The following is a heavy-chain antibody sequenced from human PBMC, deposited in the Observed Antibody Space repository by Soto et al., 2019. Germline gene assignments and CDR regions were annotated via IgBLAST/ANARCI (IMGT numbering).Heavy chain of an antibody. CDR1: GFTFSRYA. Sequence: EVQLLESGGGLVQPGGSLRLSCAASGFTFSRYAMSWVRQAPGKGLEWVSAISGSGGSTYYADSVKGRFTISRDNSKNTLYLQMNSLRAEDTAVYYCAKEKTTYYYDSSGYYASEFDYWGQGTLVTVSS. CDR3: AKEKTTYYYDSSGYYASEFDY. D-gene: IGHD3-22*01. CDR2: ISGSGGST. J-gene: IGHJ4*02. V-gene: IGHV3-23*01.